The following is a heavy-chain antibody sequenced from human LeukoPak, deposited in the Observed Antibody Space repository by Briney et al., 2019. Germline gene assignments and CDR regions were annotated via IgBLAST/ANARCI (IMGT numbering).Heavy chain of an antibody. J-gene: IGHJ5*02. CDR3: ARGGWFDP. V-gene: IGHV4-61*05. CDR2: IYTSGST. D-gene: IGHD3-16*01. Sequence: SETLSLTCTVSGGSISSSSYYWGWIRQPPGKGLEWIGRIYTSGSTNYNPSLKSRVTMSVDTSKNQFSLKLSSVTAADTAVYYCARGGWFDPWGQGTLVTVSS. CDR1: GGSISSSSYY.